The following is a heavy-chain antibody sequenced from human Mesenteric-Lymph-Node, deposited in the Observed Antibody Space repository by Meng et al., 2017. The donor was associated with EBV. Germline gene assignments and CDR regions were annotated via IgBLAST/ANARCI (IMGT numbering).Heavy chain of an antibody. CDR1: GFNVSGNY. CDR2: IYSADGT. V-gene: IGHV3-53*01. Sequence: VQLGGSVGVLSQPGGSLRLSCAASGFNVSGNYMGWVRQAPGKGLEWVSLIYSADGTYYADSVKGRFTISRDISKNTLYLQMSTLRTDDTAVYYCANVGLGTFDYWGQGTLVTVSS. CDR3: ANVGLGTFDY. J-gene: IGHJ4*02. D-gene: IGHD1-26*01.